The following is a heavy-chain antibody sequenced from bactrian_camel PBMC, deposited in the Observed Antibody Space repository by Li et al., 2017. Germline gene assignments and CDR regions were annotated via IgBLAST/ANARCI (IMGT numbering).Heavy chain of an antibody. CDR3: VGRYSLSYRPV. CDR1: GFRFGYYG. Sequence: HVQLVESGGGLVQPGGSLSLSCAASGFRFGYYGMNWVRQAPGKGLEWLSGIYYDSSATKYADFVKGRVTISRDNAKNTVTLKMNSLKAEDTAMYYCVGRYSLSYRPVWGQGTQVTVS. V-gene: IGHV3S6*01. CDR2: IYYDSSAT. D-gene: IGHD3*01. J-gene: IGHJ4*01.